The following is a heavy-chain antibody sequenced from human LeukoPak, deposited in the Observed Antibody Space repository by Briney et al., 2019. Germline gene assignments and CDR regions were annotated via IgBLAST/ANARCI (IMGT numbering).Heavy chain of an antibody. D-gene: IGHD2-2*02. CDR3: ARRDIVVVPAAIFGAFDI. Sequence: GGSLRLSCAASGFTFDDYGMSWVRQAPGKGLEWVSGINWNGGSTGYADSVKGRFTISRDNAKNSLYLQMNSPRAEDTALYYCARRDIVVVPAAIFGAFDIWGQGTMVTVSS. J-gene: IGHJ3*02. CDR1: GFTFDDYG. CDR2: INWNGGST. V-gene: IGHV3-20*04.